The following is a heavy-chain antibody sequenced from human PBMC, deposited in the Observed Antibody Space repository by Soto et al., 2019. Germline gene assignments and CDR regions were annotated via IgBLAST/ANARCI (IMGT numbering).Heavy chain of an antibody. D-gene: IGHD6-13*01. Sequence: PGGSLRLSCSASGFTFSSYAMHWVRQAPGKGLEYVSAISSNGGSTYCADSVKGRFTISRDNSKNTLYLQMSSLRAEDTAVYYCVNGIRSSSWYGFGPYYFDYWGQGTPVTVSS. J-gene: IGHJ4*02. CDR1: GFTFSSYA. V-gene: IGHV3-64D*08. CDR2: ISSNGGST. CDR3: VNGIRSSSWYGFGPYYFDY.